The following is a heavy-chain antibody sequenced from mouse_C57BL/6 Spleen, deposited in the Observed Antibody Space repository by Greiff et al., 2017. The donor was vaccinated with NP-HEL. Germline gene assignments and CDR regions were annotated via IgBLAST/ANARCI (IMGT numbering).Heavy chain of an antibody. D-gene: IGHD1-1*01. CDR2: INPNNGGT. J-gene: IGHJ2*01. Sequence: VQLQQSGPELVKPGASVKISCKASGYTFTDYYMNWVKQSHGKSLEWIGDINPNNGGTSYNQKFKGKATLTVDKSSSTAYMELRSLTSEDSAVYYCARPNFYYYGSSLDYWGQGTTLTVSS. V-gene: IGHV1-26*01. CDR3: ARPNFYYYGSSLDY. CDR1: GYTFTDYY.